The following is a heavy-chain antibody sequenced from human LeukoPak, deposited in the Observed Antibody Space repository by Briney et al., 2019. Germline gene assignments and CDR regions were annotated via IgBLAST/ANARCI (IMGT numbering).Heavy chain of an antibody. CDR2: ISGSGDST. J-gene: IGHJ4*02. V-gene: IGHV3-23*01. CDR3: ARDLLYYGSGRFPPNDY. Sequence: PGGSLRLSCAASGFTFTSYAMCWVRQAPGKGLEWVSAISGSGDSTYYADSVKGRFTISRDNSQNTVYLRMNSLRAEDTAVYYCARDLLYYGSGRFPPNDYWGQGTLVTVSS. CDR1: GFTFTSYA. D-gene: IGHD3-10*01.